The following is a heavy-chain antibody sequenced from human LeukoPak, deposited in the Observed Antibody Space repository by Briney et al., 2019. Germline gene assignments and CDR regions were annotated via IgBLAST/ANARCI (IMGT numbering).Heavy chain of an antibody. Sequence: PGGSLRLSCAASGFTFSSYSMNWVRQAPGKGLEWVANIKQDGSDKYYVDSVKGRFTISKDNPKNSLYLQMNSLRAVDTAVYYCARACYYDSSGYCHDAFDIWGQGTMVTVSS. J-gene: IGHJ3*02. CDR3: ARACYYDSSGYCHDAFDI. CDR2: IKQDGSDK. CDR1: GFTFSSYS. V-gene: IGHV3-7*01. D-gene: IGHD3-22*01.